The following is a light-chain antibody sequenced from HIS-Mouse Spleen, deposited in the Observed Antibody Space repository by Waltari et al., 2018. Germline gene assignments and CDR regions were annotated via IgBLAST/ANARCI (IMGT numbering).Light chain of an antibody. V-gene: IGLV2-8*01. CDR3: SSYAGSNNYV. Sequence: QSALTQPPSASGSPGQSVTISCPGTSRDVGGYTSVPWYQQHPGKSPKLMIYEVSKRPSGVPDRFSGSKSGNTASLTVSGLQAEDEADYYCSSYAGSNNYVFGTGTKVTVL. CDR2: EVS. CDR1: SRDVGGYTS. J-gene: IGLJ1*01.